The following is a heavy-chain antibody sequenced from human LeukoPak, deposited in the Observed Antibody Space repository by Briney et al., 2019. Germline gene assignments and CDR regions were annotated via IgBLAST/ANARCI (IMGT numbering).Heavy chain of an antibody. CDR2: IYSGGST. D-gene: IGHD1-26*01. Sequence: GGYLRLSCAASGFTVSSNHVTWVRQAPGKGLEWILIIYSGGSTSYADSVKGRFTISRDNSKNTLYLQMNSLRAEDTAVYYCARDVVGATYFDWGQGTLVTVSS. J-gene: IGHJ4*02. CDR1: GFTVSSNH. CDR3: ARDVVGATYFD. V-gene: IGHV3-53*01.